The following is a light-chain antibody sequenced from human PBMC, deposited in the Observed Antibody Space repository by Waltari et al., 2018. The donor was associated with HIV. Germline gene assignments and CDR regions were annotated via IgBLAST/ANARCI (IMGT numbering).Light chain of an antibody. V-gene: IGLV1-44*01. CDR3: AAWDDSLNGVV. CDR1: SSNIGSTT. J-gene: IGLJ2*01. Sequence: QSVLTQPPSASGTPGQTVTISCSGSSSNIGSTTVNWYQHLPGTAPKLLIYSTNQRPSGVPDRFSGSKSGTSASLAISGLQSEVEADYYCAAWDDSLNGVVFGGGTKLTVL. CDR2: STN.